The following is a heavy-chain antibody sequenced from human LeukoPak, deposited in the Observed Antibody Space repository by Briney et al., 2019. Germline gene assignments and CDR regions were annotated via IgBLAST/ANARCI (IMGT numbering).Heavy chain of an antibody. CDR2: INPNSGGT. CDR3: ARGGYCRSGNCFVLAAEFDY. J-gene: IGHJ4*02. D-gene: IGHD2-15*01. Sequence: ASVKVSCKASGYTFTNFGISWVRQAPGQGLEWMGWINPNSGGTDYAQKFQGRVTMTRDTSISTAYMELKWLGSDDTAVYYCARGGYCRSGNCFVLAAEFDYWGQGTLVTVSS. V-gene: IGHV1-2*02. CDR1: GYTFTNFG.